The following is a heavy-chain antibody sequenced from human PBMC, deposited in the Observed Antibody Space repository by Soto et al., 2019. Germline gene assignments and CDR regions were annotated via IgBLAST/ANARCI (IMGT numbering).Heavy chain of an antibody. D-gene: IGHD7-27*01. CDR3: AGINNSGDYSYYGMDV. CDR1: GFTFSSYS. CDR2: ISSSSSYI. J-gene: IGHJ6*02. Sequence: PGGSLRLSCAASGFTFSSYSMNWVRQAPGKGLEWVSSISSSSSYIYYAASVKCRFTITRDNAKNSLYLQMNCLRAEDTAVYYGAGINNSGDYSYYGMDVWGQGTTVTVSS. V-gene: IGHV3-21*01.